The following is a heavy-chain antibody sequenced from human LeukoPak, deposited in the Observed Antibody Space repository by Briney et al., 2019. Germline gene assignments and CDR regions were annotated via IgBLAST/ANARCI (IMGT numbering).Heavy chain of an antibody. CDR1: GFTFSSYA. Sequence: PGGSLRLSCAASGFTFSSYAMHWVRQAPGKGLEWVAVISYDGSNKYYADSVKGRFTISRDNSKNTLYLQMNSLRAEDTAVYYCARDYDFWSGPDAFDIWGQGTMVTVSS. D-gene: IGHD3-3*01. CDR3: ARDYDFWSGPDAFDI. CDR2: ISYDGSNK. V-gene: IGHV3-30-3*01. J-gene: IGHJ3*02.